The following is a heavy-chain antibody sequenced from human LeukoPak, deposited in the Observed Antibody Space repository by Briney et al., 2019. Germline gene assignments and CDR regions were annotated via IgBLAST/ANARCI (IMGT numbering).Heavy chain of an antibody. J-gene: IGHJ4*02. CDR2: IYTSGST. CDR1: GVSISSYY. CDR3: ARDLYRYCSGVGRRQFDY. Sequence: SETLSLTCTVSGVSISSYYWSWIRQPAGKGLEWIGRIYTSGSTNYNPSLKSRVTMSVDTSKNQFSLKLSSVTAADTAVYYCARDLYRYCSGVGRRQFDYWGQGTLVTVSS. V-gene: IGHV4-4*07. D-gene: IGHD2-15*01.